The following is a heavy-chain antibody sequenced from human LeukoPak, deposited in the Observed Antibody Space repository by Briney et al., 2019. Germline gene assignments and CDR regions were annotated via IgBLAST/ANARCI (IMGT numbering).Heavy chain of an antibody. V-gene: IGHV3-30-3*01. CDR3: ARDRDYYGSGSYYNRYFDY. CDR1: GFTFSSYA. CDR2: ISYDGSNK. D-gene: IGHD3-10*01. Sequence: GGSLRLSCAASGFTFSSYAMHWVRQAPGKGLEWVAVISYDGSNKYYADSVKGRFTISRDNSKNSLYLQMNSLRAEDTAVYYCARDRDYYGSGSYYNRYFDYWGQGTLVTVSS. J-gene: IGHJ4*02.